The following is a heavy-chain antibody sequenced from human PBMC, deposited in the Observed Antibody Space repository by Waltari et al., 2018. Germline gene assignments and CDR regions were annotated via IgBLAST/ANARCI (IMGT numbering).Heavy chain of an antibody. CDR2: FDPEDGET. J-gene: IGHJ6*02. V-gene: IGHV1-24*01. CDR3: ATDGQGGRHYYYYYGMDV. D-gene: IGHD3-16*01. Sequence: QVQLVQSGAEVKKPGASVKVSCKVSGYTLTDLSLHWVRMAPGKGLEWMGGFDPEDGETIYAQKFQGRVTMTEDTSTDTAYMELSSLRSEDTAVYYCATDGQGGRHYYYYYGMDVWGQGTTVTVSS. CDR1: GYTLTDLS.